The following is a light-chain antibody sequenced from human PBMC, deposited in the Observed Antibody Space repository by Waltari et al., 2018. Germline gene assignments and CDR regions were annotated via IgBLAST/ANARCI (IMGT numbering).Light chain of an antibody. CDR2: DVH. CDR3: SSYTTTSTYV. V-gene: IGLV2-14*03. J-gene: IGLJ1*01. Sequence: QSALTQPASVSGSPGQSITISCAGTSSDVGAYNDVTWYQQHSGKAPKLIISDVHNGPSGCSHRFACSKSGNTASLIISGRQADDEADYYCSSYTTTSTYVCGTGTTVSVL. CDR1: SSDVGAYND.